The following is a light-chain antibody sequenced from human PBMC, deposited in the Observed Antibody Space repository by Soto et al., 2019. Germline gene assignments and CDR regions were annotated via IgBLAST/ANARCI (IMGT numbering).Light chain of an antibody. Sequence: DIQMTQSPSTLSASVGDRVTITCRASQSVSSWLAWYQQKPGKVPKLLIYKASTLESGVPSRFSGSGSGTEFTLTVSCRQPDDVATYYCQQYNSNPLTFGGGTKVEIK. CDR1: QSVSSW. CDR2: KAS. J-gene: IGKJ4*02. CDR3: QQYNSNPLT. V-gene: IGKV1-5*03.